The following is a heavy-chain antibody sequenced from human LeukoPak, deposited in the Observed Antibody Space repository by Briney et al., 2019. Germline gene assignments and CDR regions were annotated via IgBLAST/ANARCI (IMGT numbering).Heavy chain of an antibody. CDR1: GYRFTSYW. J-gene: IGHJ4*02. CDR2: IYTGDSDT. Sequence: GAALKISCKGSGYRFTSYWIGWGRRMPGKGLEGMGIIYTGDSDTSYSPSFQGQVTISADKSISTAYLQWSILKASDTAMYYCARHPGEFPRPDKYYFDYWGQGTLVTVSS. D-gene: IGHD1-1*01. V-gene: IGHV5-51*01. CDR3: ARHPGEFPRPDKYYFDY.